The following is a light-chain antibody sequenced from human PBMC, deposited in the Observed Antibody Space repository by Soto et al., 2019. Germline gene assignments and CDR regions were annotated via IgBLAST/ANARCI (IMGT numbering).Light chain of an antibody. CDR2: GNN. CDR3: QSYDSGLYVV. CDR1: SSNFGSSYD. V-gene: IGLV1-40*01. J-gene: IGLJ2*01. Sequence: QSELTQPPSVSGAPGQRVTISCTGSSSNFGSSYDVHWYRQLPGTAPKLLIYGNNNRPSGVPDRFSGSKSGTSASLAITGLQAEDEADYYCQSYDSGLYVVFGGGTKLTVL.